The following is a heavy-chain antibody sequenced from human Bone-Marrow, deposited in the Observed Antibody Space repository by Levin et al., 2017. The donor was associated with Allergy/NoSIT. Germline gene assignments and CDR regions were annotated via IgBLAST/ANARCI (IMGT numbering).Heavy chain of an antibody. D-gene: IGHD3-10*01. V-gene: IGHV3-15*01. CDR1: GFTFTDAW. CDR3: TTVGSSRKFDY. CDR2: IKSTSDGGTT. Sequence: GESLKISCAASGFTFTDAWMNWVRQAPGKGLEWIGRIKSTSDGGTTDYAAPVKGRFTISRDDSESTVHLLMNSLKIEDTAIYYCTTVGSSRKFDYWGQGALVTVSS. J-gene: IGHJ4*02.